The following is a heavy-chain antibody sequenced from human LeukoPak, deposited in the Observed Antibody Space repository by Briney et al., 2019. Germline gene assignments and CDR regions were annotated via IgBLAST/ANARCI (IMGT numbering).Heavy chain of an antibody. J-gene: IGHJ4*02. D-gene: IGHD2-15*01. CDR2: IYYSGST. CDR1: GGSISSYY. Sequence: SETLSLTCTVSGGSISSYYWSWIRQPPGKGLEWIWYIYYSGSTNYNPSLKSLVTISVDTSKNQFSLKLSSVTAADTAVYYCARSHAGYCSGGSCYSSDFDYWGQGTLVTVSS. V-gene: IGHV4-59*08. CDR3: ARSHAGYCSGGSCYSSDFDY.